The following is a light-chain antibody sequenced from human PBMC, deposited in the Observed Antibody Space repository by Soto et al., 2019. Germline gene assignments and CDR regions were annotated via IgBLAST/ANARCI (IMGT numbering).Light chain of an antibody. V-gene: IGLV2-23*02. CDR3: CSYAGSSTVV. J-gene: IGLJ2*01. Sequence: QSALTQSASVSGSPGQSITISCTGTSGDVGSYYLVSWYQQHPGKAPKLMIYEVSKRPSGVSNRFSGSNSGNTASLTISWLQAEDEADYYCCSYAGSSTVVFGGGTQLTVL. CDR1: SGDVGSYYL. CDR2: EVS.